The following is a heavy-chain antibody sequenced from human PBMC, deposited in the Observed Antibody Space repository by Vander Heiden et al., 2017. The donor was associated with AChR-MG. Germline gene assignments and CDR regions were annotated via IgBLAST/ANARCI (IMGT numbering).Heavy chain of an antibody. CDR1: GFTFSSYG. V-gene: IGHV3-30*18. D-gene: IGHD5-12*01. J-gene: IGHJ3*02. Sequence: QVQLVESGGGVVQPGRSLRLSCAASGFTFSSYGMHWVRQAPGKGLEWVAVISYDGSNKYYADSVKGRFTISRDNSKNTLYLQMNSLRAEDTAVYYCAKAAAGVYSGYDEIWGQGTMVTVSS. CDR2: ISYDGSNK. CDR3: AKAAAGVYSGYDEI.